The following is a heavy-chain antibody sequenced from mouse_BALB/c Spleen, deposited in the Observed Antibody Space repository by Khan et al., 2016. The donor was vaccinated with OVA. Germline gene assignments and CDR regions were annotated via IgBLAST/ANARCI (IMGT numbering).Heavy chain of an antibody. J-gene: IGHJ2*01. V-gene: IGHV1-7*01. CDR3: TRDRIDY. CDR2: INPTSGCT. CDR1: GYTFSTYW. Sequence: QVQLQQSGAALAKPGASVKMSCKASGYTFSTYWLHWVKQRPGQGLEWIGYINPTSGCTDYNEKFKDKATLSADKSSRPAYMQLSGLTAEDSAVNYCTRDRIDYWGQGTTITVTS.